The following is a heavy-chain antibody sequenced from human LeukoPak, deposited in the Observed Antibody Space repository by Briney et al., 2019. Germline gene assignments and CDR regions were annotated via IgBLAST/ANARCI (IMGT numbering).Heavy chain of an antibody. V-gene: IGHV3-7*01. Sequence: PGGSLRLSCAASGFTFNRYWMSWVRQAPGKGPEWVANIKQDGSEKYYVDSVKGRFTISRDNAKNSLYLQMNSLRAEDTAVYCARVEASGYDYGAFDYWGQGTLVTVSS. J-gene: IGHJ4*02. CDR1: GFTFNRYW. CDR2: IKQDGSEK. CDR3: ARVEASGYDYGAFDY. D-gene: IGHD5-12*01.